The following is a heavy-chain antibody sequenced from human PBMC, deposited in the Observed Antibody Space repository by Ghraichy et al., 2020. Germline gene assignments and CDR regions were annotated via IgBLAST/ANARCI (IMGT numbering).Heavy chain of an antibody. V-gene: IGHV3-23*01. D-gene: IGHD3-10*01. J-gene: IGHJ4*02. CDR1: GFTFSNYA. CDR3: AKGFGELLRHFEH. CDR2: ISGSGGST. Sequence: GGSLRLSCIASGFTFSNYAMSWVRRAPGKGLEWVSTISGSGGSTYYADSVKGRFTISRDNSKNTLYLQMNSLRAEDTAVYYCAKGFGELLRHFEHWGQGTLVTVSS.